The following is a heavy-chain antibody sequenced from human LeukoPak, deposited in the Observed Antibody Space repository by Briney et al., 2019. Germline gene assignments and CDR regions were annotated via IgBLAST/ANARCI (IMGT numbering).Heavy chain of an antibody. CDR1: GFSFGSYW. J-gene: IGHJ5*02. D-gene: IGHD5-24*01. Sequence: GGPLRLSCAASGFSFGSYWMSWVRQAPGKGLEWVANIKQGGSEKFYVDSVKGRFTISRDNAKNSLYLQMNSLRAEDTGIYYCARENRDGYNPYNWFDPWGQGTLVTVSS. V-gene: IGHV3-7*01. CDR3: ARENRDGYNPYNWFDP. CDR2: IKQGGSEK.